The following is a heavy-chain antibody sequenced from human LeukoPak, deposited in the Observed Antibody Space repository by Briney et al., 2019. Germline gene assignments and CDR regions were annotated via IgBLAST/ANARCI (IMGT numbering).Heavy chain of an antibody. D-gene: IGHD3-22*01. CDR3: ARTDSSGYYY. J-gene: IGHJ4*02. Sequence: SETLSLTCTVSGGSISSSSYYWGWIRQPPGKGLEWIGSIYYSGSTYYNPSLKSRVTISVDTSKNQFSLKLSSVTAADTAVYYCARTDSSGYYYWGQGTLVTVSS. CDR2: IYYSGST. V-gene: IGHV4-39*01. CDR1: GGSISSSSYY.